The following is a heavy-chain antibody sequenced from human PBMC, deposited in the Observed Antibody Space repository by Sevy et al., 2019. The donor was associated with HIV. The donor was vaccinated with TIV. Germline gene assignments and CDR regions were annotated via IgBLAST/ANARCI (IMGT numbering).Heavy chain of an antibody. CDR3: AKVRGLDLVTILKYYFDY. CDR1: GFTFSSYA. J-gene: IGHJ4*02. Sequence: LSLTCAASGFTFSSYAMSWVRQAPGKGLEWVSAISGSGGSTYYADSVKGRFTISRDNSKNTLYLQMNSLRAEDTAVYYCAKVRGLDLVTILKYYFDYWGQGTLVTVSS. D-gene: IGHD2-21*02. V-gene: IGHV3-23*01. CDR2: ISGSGGST.